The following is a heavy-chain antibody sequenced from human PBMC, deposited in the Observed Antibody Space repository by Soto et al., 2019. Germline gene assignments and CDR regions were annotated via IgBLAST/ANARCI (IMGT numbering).Heavy chain of an antibody. Sequence: SETLSLTCAVYGGSFSGYYWSWIRQPPGKGLEWIGEINHSGSTNYNPSLKSRVTISVDTSKNQFSLKLSSVTAADTAVYYCARFDRTDYYGMDVWGQGTTVTVSS. J-gene: IGHJ6*02. V-gene: IGHV4-34*01. CDR3: ARFDRTDYYGMDV. CDR2: INHSGST. CDR1: GGSFSGYY. D-gene: IGHD4-17*01.